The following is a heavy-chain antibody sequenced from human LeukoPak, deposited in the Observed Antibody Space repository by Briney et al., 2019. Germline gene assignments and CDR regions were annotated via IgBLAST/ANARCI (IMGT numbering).Heavy chain of an antibody. J-gene: IGHJ4*02. CDR1: GIRFSSYW. D-gene: IGHD3-22*01. V-gene: IGHV3-7*01. CDR3: ASSHDSSGND. Sequence: GGSLRLSCVASGIRFSSYWMAWVRQAPGKGLEWVANIKYDGTHKFYADSVKGRFTISRDNAKNSLFLEMNSLRADDTAVYFCASSHDSSGNDWGQGTLVTVSS. CDR2: IKYDGTHK.